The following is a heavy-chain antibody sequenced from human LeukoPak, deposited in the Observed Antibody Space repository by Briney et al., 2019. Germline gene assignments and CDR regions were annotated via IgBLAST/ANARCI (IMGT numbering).Heavy chain of an antibody. D-gene: IGHD3-3*01. CDR1: GGTFISYA. CDR3: ARASGIFGVVKGIFDY. Sequence: SVKVSCKASGGTFISYAISWVRQAPGQGLEWMGGIIPIFGTANYAQKFQGRVTITADESTSTAYMELSSLRSEDTAVYYCARASGIFGVVKGIFDYWGQGTLVTVSS. J-gene: IGHJ4*02. CDR2: IIPIFGTA. V-gene: IGHV1-69*13.